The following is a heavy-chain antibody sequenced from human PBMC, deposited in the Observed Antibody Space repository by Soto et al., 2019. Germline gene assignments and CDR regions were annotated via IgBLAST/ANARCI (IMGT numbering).Heavy chain of an antibody. Sequence: QVQLVQSGAEVKKPGASVKLSCKAFGYTFTSYYIHWVRQAPGQGLEWIGIINPNGGSNNYAHNFKGRITVTRDPSTATVYMELGARTSEDTAVYYCARGLGLRDYWGQGTLVTVS. CDR1: GYTFTSYY. CDR3: ARGLGLRDY. D-gene: IGHD2-21*02. CDR2: INPNGGSN. V-gene: IGHV1-46*01. J-gene: IGHJ4*02.